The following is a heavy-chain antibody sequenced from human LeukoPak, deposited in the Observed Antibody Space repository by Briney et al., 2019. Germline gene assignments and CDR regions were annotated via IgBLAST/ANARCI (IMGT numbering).Heavy chain of an antibody. CDR3: ARAHYDFWSGSFFN. V-gene: IGHV4-61*02. CDR1: GGSISGGSYY. Sequence: SETLSLTCTVSGGSISGGSYYWSWIRQPAGKGLEWIGRIYTSGSTNYNPSLKSRVTISVDTSKNQFSLKLSSVTAADTAVYYCARAHYDFWSGSFFNWGQGTLVTVSS. CDR2: IYTSGST. J-gene: IGHJ4*02. D-gene: IGHD3-3*01.